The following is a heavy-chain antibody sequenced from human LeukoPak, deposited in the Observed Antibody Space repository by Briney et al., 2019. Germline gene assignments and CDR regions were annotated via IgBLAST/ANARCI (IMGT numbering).Heavy chain of an antibody. CDR2: IWYDGSNK. D-gene: IGHD3-10*02. J-gene: IGHJ4*02. CDR1: GFSFSSYG. CDR3: ARAVRGVSSFDY. Sequence: GGSLRLSCAASGFSFSSYGMLWVRQAPGKGLEWVAVIWYDGSNKYYADSVKGRFTISRDNSNNTLYLQMNSLRVEDTAVYYCARAVRGVSSFDYWGQGTLVTVSS. V-gene: IGHV3-33*01.